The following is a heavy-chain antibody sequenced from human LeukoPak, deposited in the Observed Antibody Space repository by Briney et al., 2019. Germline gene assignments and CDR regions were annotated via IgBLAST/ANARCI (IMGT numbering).Heavy chain of an antibody. CDR3: ARAVEVYSSGLTNTALYYYYYMDV. Sequence: VASVKVSCKASGGTFSSYAISWVRQAPGQGLEWMGGIIPIFGTANYAQKFQGRVTITADESTSTAYMELSSLRPEDTAVYYCARAVEVYSSGLTNTALYYYYYMDVWGKGTTVTISS. J-gene: IGHJ6*03. CDR2: IIPIFGTA. V-gene: IGHV1-69*13. D-gene: IGHD6-19*01. CDR1: GGTFSSYA.